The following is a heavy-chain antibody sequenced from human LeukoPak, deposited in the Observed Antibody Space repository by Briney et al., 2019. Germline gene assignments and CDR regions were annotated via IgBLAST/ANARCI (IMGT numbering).Heavy chain of an antibody. CDR2: IFHTGST. CDR3: ARDLSVKIGFATHRPFDP. J-gene: IGHJ5*02. D-gene: IGHD3-10*01. CDR1: GGSINSRHW. V-gene: IGHV4-4*02. Sequence: KPSETLSLICTVSGGSINSRHWLNWVRQPPGKGLEWIGEIFHTGSTNYNPSLKSRVTISVDESNNQFSLKMRSVTAADTAVYYCARDLSVKIGFATHRPFDPWGQGILVIVSS.